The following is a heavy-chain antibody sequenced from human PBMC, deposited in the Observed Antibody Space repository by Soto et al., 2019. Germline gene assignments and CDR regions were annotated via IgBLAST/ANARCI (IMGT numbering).Heavy chain of an antibody. J-gene: IGHJ4*02. CDR3: VKGSYGGSYYDYYVY. V-gene: IGHV3-9*01. CDR2: ISWNSGSI. Sequence: EVQLVESGGGLVQPGRSLRLSCAASGFNFDDYGMHWVRQAPGKGLEWVSRISWNSGSIGYADSVKGRFSISRDNAKNSLYLQMNSLRAEDTALYYCVKGSYGGSYYDYYVYWGQGTVVTVSS. D-gene: IGHD1-26*01. CDR1: GFNFDDYG.